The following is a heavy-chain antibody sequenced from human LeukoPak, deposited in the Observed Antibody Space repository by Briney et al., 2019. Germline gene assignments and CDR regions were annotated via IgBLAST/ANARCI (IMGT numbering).Heavy chain of an antibody. D-gene: IGHD4-17*01. CDR2: ISWNSGNI. CDR3: AKDSSTTNYYYGMDV. V-gene: IGHV3-9*01. J-gene: IGHJ6*02. CDR1: GFTFGDYA. Sequence: QPGGSLRLSCAASGFTFGDYAMNWVRQAPGKGLEWVSGISWNSGNIDYADSVKGRFTISRDNAKNSLYLQMNSLRAEDTALYYCAKDSSTTNYYYGMDVWGQGTTVTVSS.